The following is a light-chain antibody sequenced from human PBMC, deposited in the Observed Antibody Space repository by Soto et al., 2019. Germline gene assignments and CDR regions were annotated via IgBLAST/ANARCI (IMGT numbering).Light chain of an antibody. CDR3: QQLNSFPLT. CDR2: AAS. CDR1: QGISSY. Sequence: IQLTQSPSSLSASVGARVTITGRASQGISSYLAWYKQKPGKAPKLLSYAASTLQSGVPSRFRGSGSGTEFTLTISSLQPEDFETYYCQQLNSFPLTFGGGTKVDIK. V-gene: IGKV1-9*01. J-gene: IGKJ4*01.